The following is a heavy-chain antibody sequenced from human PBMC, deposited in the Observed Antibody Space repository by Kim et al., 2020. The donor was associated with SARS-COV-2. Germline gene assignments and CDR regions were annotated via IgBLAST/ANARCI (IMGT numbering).Heavy chain of an antibody. Sequence: TPSPKSRITISVDKSKNQFSLKLGSVTAADTAVYYCARDEDSSGSGPFSYWGQGTLVTVSS. CDR3: ARDEDSSGSGPFSY. D-gene: IGHD3-22*01. V-gene: IGHV4-4*02. J-gene: IGHJ4*02.